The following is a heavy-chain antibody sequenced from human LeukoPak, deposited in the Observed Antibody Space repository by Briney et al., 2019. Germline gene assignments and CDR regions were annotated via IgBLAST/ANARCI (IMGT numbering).Heavy chain of an antibody. CDR2: ISGIAAST. V-gene: IGHV3-23*01. Sequence: PGGSLRLSGAASGFTFSSYAMSWVRQAPGKGLEWVSAISGIAASTYYADSVKGRFTISRDNSKTTLYLQMNRLRAEDTAVYYCANLYVAVAGTDYWGQGTLVTVPS. CDR3: ANLYVAVAGTDY. J-gene: IGHJ4*02. CDR1: GFTFSSYA. D-gene: IGHD6-19*01.